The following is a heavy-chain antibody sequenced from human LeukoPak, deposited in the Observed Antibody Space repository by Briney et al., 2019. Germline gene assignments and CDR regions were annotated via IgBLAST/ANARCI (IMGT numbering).Heavy chain of an antibody. CDR1: RYTFTSYG. CDR2: IRHYIVNT. V-gene: IGHV1-18*01. Sequence: GASVKVSCKPSRYTFTSYGISRVRQAPGHRLEWMGWIRHYIVNTKYPQKLQGRVTITTDTSTSTASMELSSRRTDDTAVYYCATAPSPYYDILTGYYFWDKAQLDYWGQGTLVTVSS. D-gene: IGHD3-9*01. J-gene: IGHJ4*02. CDR3: ATAPSPYYDILTGYYFWDKAQLDY.